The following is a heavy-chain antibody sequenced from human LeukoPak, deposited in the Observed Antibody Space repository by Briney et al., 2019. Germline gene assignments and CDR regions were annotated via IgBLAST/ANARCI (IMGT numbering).Heavy chain of an antibody. V-gene: IGHV1-8*01. CDR1: GYTFTSYD. Sequence: ASVKVSCKASGYTFTSYDINWVRQATGQGLEWMGWMNPNSGNTGYAQNFQGRVTMTRNSSISTAYMELSSLRYEDTAVYYCARPYLGAPSKDYWGQGTLVTVSS. J-gene: IGHJ4*02. CDR2: MNPNSGNT. CDR3: ARPYLGAPSKDY. D-gene: IGHD1-26*01.